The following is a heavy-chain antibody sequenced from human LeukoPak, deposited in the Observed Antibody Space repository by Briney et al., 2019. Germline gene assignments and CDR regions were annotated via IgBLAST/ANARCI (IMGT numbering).Heavy chain of an antibody. Sequence: PSETLSLTCTVSGGSISSYYWSWIRQPPGKGLEWIGYIYYSGSTNYNPSLKSRVTISLDTSKNQFSLRLSSVTAADTAVYYCARGSPLAAAGTHFDYWGQGTLVTVSS. V-gene: IGHV4-59*01. CDR1: GGSISSYY. D-gene: IGHD6-13*01. CDR2: IYYSGST. J-gene: IGHJ4*02. CDR3: ARGSPLAAAGTHFDY.